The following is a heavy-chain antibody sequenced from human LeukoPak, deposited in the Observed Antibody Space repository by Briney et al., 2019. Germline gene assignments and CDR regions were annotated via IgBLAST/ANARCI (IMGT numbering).Heavy chain of an antibody. V-gene: IGHV1-69*04. CDR3: ARGAANDGWSDELQN. Sequence: ASVKLSCKASGATFSSYGINWVRQAPGQGLEWMGRIIPVFDKTNYAQNFQGRVSITADRTTSTAYMELSSLRSEDTAVYFCARGAANDGWSDELQNWGQGTLVTVSS. D-gene: IGHD6-19*01. CDR2: IIPVFDKT. CDR1: GATFSSYG. J-gene: IGHJ4*02.